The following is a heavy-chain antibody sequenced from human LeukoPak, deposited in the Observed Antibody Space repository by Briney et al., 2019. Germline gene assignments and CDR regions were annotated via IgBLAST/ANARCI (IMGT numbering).Heavy chain of an antibody. D-gene: IGHD3-22*01. CDR3: ARDRVYYDSSGSPDY. Sequence: ASVKVSCKASGYTFTGYYMHWVRQAPGQGLEWMGWINPNSGGTNCRVTMTRDTSISTAYMELSRLRSDDTAVYYCARDRVYYDSSGSPDYWGQGTLVTVSS. CDR1: GYTFTGYY. V-gene: IGHV1-2*02. J-gene: IGHJ4*02. CDR2: INPNSGGT.